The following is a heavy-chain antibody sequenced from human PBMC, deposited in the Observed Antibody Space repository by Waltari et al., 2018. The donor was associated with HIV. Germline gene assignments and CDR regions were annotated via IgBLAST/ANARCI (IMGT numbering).Heavy chain of an antibody. CDR2: IKQDGSEK. CDR1: GFTFSSYW. J-gene: IGHJ4*02. V-gene: IGHV3-7*01. D-gene: IGHD5-18*01. CDR3: ARDLGYSYGYVSDY. Sequence: EVQLVESGGALVQPGGSLSLSWAASGFTFSSYWMSWVRQAPGKGLEWVANIKQDGSEKYYVDSVKGRFTISRDNAKNSLYLQMNSLRAEDTAVYYCARDLGYSYGYVSDYWGQGTLVTVSS.